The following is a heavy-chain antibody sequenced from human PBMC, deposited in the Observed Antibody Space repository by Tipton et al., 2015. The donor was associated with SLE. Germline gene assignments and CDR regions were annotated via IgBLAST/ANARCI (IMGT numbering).Heavy chain of an antibody. J-gene: IGHJ4*02. CDR1: GNSIYNGFY. D-gene: IGHD3-3*01. CDR3: ARGFFHDYWSAEQGRKSFYFDN. Sequence: TRSLTCSVSGNSIYNGFYWGWIRQSPGKGLEWIGSIYRSGTAYYNPSLKSRVTMSVDTSKNKFSLKLTSVTAADTAMYFCARGFFHDYWSAEQGRKSFYFDNWGQGALVTVSS. V-gene: IGHV4-38-2*01. CDR2: IYRSGTA.